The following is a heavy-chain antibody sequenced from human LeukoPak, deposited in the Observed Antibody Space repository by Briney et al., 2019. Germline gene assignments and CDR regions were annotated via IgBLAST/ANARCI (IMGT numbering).Heavy chain of an antibody. V-gene: IGHV1-69*05. CDR2: IIPIFGTA. Sequence: ASVKVSCKASGGTFSSYAISWVRQAPGQGLEWMGGIIPIFGTANYAQKFQGRVTITTDESTSTAYMELSSLRSEDTAVYYCARDTSLTAARPSGGYYYYYYMDVWGKGTTVTVSS. J-gene: IGHJ6*03. D-gene: IGHD6-6*01. CDR1: GGTFSSYA. CDR3: ARDTSLTAARPSGGYYYYYYMDV.